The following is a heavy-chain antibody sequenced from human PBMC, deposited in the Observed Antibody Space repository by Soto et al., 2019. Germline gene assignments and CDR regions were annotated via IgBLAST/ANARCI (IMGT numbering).Heavy chain of an antibody. D-gene: IGHD1-20*01. J-gene: IGHJ4*02. CDR1: GGSISSTVHY. CDR3: ARGTITGRFDA. V-gene: IGHV4-39*01. CDR2: SFFTGRA. Sequence: QLQMQESSSGLVKPSETLSLNCCDSGGSISSTVHYWAWIRQPPGKGLEWIAFSFFTGRAYYNPSLESRVTISVDTAKTEFSLSLLSVTATDSAVYFCARGTITGRFDAWGQGTVVTVSA.